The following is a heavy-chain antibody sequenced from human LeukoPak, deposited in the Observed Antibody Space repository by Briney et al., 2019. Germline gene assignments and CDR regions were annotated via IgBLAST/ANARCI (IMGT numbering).Heavy chain of an antibody. CDR2: ISTDIGIT. J-gene: IGHJ4*02. CDR1: GYTFTTYS. V-gene: IGHV1-18*04. D-gene: IGHD5-12*01. Sequence: ASVKVSCKTSGYTFTTYSITWVRQAPGQGLEWMGWISTDIGITVYAQRFQGRVTMTKDTSTDTAYMELSSLRSEDTAVYYCATDPPRYSGYDWDYWGQGTLVTVSS. CDR3: ATDPPRYSGYDWDY.